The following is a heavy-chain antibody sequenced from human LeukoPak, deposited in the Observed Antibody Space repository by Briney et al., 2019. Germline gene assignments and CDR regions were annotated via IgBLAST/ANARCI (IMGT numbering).Heavy chain of an antibody. CDR1: GYTFTSYY. Sequence: ASVKVSCKASGYTFTSYYMHWVRQAPGQGLEWMGIINPSGGSTSYAQKFQGRVTMTRDTSTSTVYMELSSLRSEDTAVYYCARVAPLGRLGELSQDYYMDVWGKGTTVTVSS. J-gene: IGHJ6*03. CDR2: INPSGGST. D-gene: IGHD3-16*02. V-gene: IGHV1-46*01. CDR3: ARVAPLGRLGELSQDYYMDV.